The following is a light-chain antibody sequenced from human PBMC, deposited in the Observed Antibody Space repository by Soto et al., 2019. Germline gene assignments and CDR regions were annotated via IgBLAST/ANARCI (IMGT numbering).Light chain of an antibody. CDR1: QSVTNTY. CDR2: GAS. Sequence: EIVLTQSPATLSLSPGERAALTCRASQSVTNTYLAWYQQKPGQAPRLLFYGASVRATGIPDRLSGSGSGTDFTLTISRLEPEDCVVYYCQQYASSARTFGPGTKV. J-gene: IGKJ1*01. V-gene: IGKV3-20*01. CDR3: QQYASSART.